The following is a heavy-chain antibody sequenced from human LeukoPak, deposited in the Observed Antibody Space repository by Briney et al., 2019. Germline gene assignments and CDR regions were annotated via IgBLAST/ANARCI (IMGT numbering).Heavy chain of an antibody. CDR1: EFTFSSYS. CDR2: IKEDGSTT. J-gene: IGHJ5*02. D-gene: IGHD3-16*01. Sequence: GGSLRLSCTASEFTFSSYSMGWVRQAPGKGLECVANIKEDGSTTFYVDSVRDRFTISRDNAKNSLYLQMNSLRVEDTAVYYCARVLGMGWFDPWGQGTLVTVSS. CDR3: ARVLGMGWFDP. V-gene: IGHV3-7*01.